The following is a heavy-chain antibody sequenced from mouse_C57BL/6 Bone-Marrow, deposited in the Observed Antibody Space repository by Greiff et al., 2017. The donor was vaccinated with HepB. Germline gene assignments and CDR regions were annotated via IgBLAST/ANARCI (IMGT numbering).Heavy chain of an antibody. D-gene: IGHD1-1*01. V-gene: IGHV1-82*01. J-gene: IGHJ2*01. CDR1: GYAFSSSW. CDR2: IYPGDGDT. Sequence: VKLQESGPELVKPGASVKISCKASGYAFSSSWMNWVKQRPGKGLEWIGRIYPGDGDTNYNGKFKGKATLTADKSSSTAYMQLSSLTSEDSAVYFCARSITYYYGSSPDYWGQGTTLTVSS. CDR3: ARSITYYYGSSPDY.